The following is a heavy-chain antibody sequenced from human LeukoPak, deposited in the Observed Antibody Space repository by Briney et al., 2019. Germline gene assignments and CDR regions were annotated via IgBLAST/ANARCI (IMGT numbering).Heavy chain of an antibody. J-gene: IGHJ4*02. CDR2: ISSSGSAT. CDR1: GFTFSSYS. V-gene: IGHV3-48*02. D-gene: IGHD2-2*01. CDR3: TRDPGRCTSTSCYPDY. Sequence: GGSLRLSCAASGFTFSSYSMSWVRQAPGKGLEWISYISSSGSATSHTDSVKGRFTISRDSAKNSLYLQMNSLRDGDTAVYYCTRDPGRCTSTSCYPDYWGQGTLVTVSS.